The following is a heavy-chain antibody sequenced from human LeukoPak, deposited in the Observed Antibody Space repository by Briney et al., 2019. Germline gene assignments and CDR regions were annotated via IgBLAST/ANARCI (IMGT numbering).Heavy chain of an antibody. V-gene: IGHV1-18*01. D-gene: IGHD3-3*01. CDR3: ARDPPLLSGYPRVHGMDV. CDR2: ISAYNGNT. CDR1: GYTFTSYG. J-gene: IGHJ6*02. Sequence: ASVKVSCKASGYTFTSYGISWVRQAPGQGLEWMGWISAYNGNTNYAQKPQGRVTMTTDTSTSTAYMELRSLRSDDTAVYYCARDPPLLSGYPRVHGMDVWGQGTTVTVSS.